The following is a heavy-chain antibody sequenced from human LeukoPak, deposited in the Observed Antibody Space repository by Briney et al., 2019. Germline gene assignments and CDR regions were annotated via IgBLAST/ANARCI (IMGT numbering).Heavy chain of an antibody. CDR2: ISGEGFNT. J-gene: IGHJ4*02. CDR1: GFTFDDYA. D-gene: IGHD6-13*01. Sequence: PGGSLRLSCAASGFTFDDYAMHWVRQAPAKGLECGSLISGEGFNTYYADSVKGRFTISRDNSKNSLYLQMNSLRTEDTALYYCARAPWSAASLNYWGQGTLVTVSS. CDR3: ARAPWSAASLNY. V-gene: IGHV3-43*02.